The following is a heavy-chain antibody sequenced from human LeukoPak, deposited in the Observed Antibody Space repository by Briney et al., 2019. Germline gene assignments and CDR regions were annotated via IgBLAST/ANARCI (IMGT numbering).Heavy chain of an antibody. V-gene: IGHV3-72*01. D-gene: IGHD3-22*01. CDR1: GFTFSDYY. CDR3: ARRGFSDSRGYYPDFDY. CDR2: ARNKANSHTT. Sequence: GGSLRLSCVASGFTFSDYYMDWVRQAPGKGREWVGRARNKANSHTTEYAASVKGRFIISRDDSKSSLYLQMNSLKTEDTAVYFCARRGFSDSRGYYPDFDYWGRGTLVTVSS. J-gene: IGHJ4*02.